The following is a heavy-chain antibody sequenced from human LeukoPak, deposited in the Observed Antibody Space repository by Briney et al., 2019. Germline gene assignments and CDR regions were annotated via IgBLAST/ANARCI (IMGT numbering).Heavy chain of an antibody. CDR3: ATGGVGAKVYFDY. J-gene: IGHJ4*02. CDR2: IIPIFGTA. V-gene: IGHV1-69*05. D-gene: IGHD1-26*01. Sequence: SVKVSCKASGGTFSSYAISWVRQAPGQGLEWMGGIIPIFGTANYAQKYQGRVTITTDESTSTAYMELSSLRSEDTAVYYCATGGVGAKVYFDYWGQGTLVTVSS. CDR1: GGTFSSYA.